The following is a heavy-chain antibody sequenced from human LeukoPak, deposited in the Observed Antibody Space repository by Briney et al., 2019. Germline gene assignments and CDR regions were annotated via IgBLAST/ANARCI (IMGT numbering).Heavy chain of an antibody. J-gene: IGHJ5*02. CDR2: IRFDGSDK. CDR1: GVIFSSYG. CDR3: AKRRSRNMITFGGVENWFDP. V-gene: IGHV3-30*02. D-gene: IGHD3-16*01. Sequence: GGSLRLSCAASGVIFSSYGMHWVRQAPGKGLEWVAFIRFDGSDKLYADSVKGRFTISRDNSKNTLYLQMNSLRAEDTAVYYCAKRRSRNMITFGGVENWFDPWGQGTLVTVSS.